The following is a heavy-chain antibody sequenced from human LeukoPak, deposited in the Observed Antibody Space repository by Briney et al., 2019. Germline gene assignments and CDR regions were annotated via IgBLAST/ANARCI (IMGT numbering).Heavy chain of an antibody. J-gene: IGHJ4*02. Sequence: GSSVKVSCKASGGTFSSYTISWVRRAPGQGLEWMGRIIPILGIANYAQKFQGRVTITADKSTSTAYMELSSLRSEDTAAYYCAILLGDYGTFDYWGQGTLVTVSS. CDR2: IIPILGIA. CDR3: AILLGDYGTFDY. V-gene: IGHV1-69*02. CDR1: GGTFSSYT. D-gene: IGHD4-17*01.